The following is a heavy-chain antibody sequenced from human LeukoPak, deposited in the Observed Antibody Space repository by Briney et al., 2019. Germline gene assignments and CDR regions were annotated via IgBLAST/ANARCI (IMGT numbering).Heavy chain of an antibody. Sequence: GASVKVPCKASGYTFTNYAMHWVRLAPGQGLEWMGWINAGNGNTKYSQKFQGRVTITRDTSASTAYMELSSLRSEDTAVYYCARDRGSGWVLDFDYWGQGTLVTVSS. D-gene: IGHD6-19*01. CDR1: GYTFTNYA. J-gene: IGHJ4*02. CDR2: INAGNGNT. CDR3: ARDRGSGWVLDFDY. V-gene: IGHV1-3*01.